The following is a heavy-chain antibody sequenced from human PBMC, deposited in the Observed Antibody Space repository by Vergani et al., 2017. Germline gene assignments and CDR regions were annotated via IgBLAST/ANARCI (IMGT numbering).Heavy chain of an antibody. CDR3: ARDLRLLYNRFDP. D-gene: IGHD5-12*01. CDR1: GFTFNQYV. CDR2: TWYDGNNK. V-gene: IGHV3-33*01. Sequence: QVQLVESGGGVVQPGRSLRLSCAASGFTFNQYVMHWVRQDPGKGLEWVAVTWYDGNNKQYADSVKCRFTISRDNSKSTMYLKMNSLADEDTGVYYCARDLRLLYNRFDPWGQGTLVTVSS. J-gene: IGHJ5*02.